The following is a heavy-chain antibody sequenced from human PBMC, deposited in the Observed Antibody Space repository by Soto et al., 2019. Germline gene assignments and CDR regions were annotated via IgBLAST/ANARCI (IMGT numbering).Heavy chain of an antibody. D-gene: IGHD3-16*01. J-gene: IGHJ6*02. V-gene: IGHV3-53*01. Sequence: GGSLRLSCAASGFTVSSSQMTWVRQAPGKALEWVSVIFIGGTTQYAVSVKGRFTISRDYSKNTVYLQMNSLRAEDTAVYYCANSFMGYYYGMDVWGQGTTVTVSS. CDR1: GFTVSSSQ. CDR3: ANSFMGYYYGMDV. CDR2: IFIGGTT.